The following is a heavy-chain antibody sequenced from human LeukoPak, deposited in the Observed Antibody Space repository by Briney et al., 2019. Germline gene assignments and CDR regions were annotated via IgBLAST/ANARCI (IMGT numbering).Heavy chain of an antibody. J-gene: IGHJ4*02. CDR2: ISSSSRSI. V-gene: IGHV3-48*02. D-gene: IGHD3-10*01. CDR3: VLGSPFDY. CDR1: GFTFSSYS. Sequence: PGGSLRLSCAASGFTFSSYSMNWVRQAPGKGLEWVSYISSSSRSIYYADSVKGRFTISRDKANNSLSLQMNSLRDEDTAVYYCVLGSPFDYWGQGTLVTVSS.